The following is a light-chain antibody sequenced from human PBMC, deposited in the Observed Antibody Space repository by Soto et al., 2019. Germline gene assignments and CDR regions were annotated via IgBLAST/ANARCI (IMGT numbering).Light chain of an antibody. Sequence: DVVMTQSPLSLPVTLGQPASISCRSSQSVVYSDGIAYLTWFQQRPGQSPRRLIYRVSNRDSGVPDRFSGGGSGTDFTLKISRVEAEDVGVYYCMQGTHWPPTFGRGTKVEIK. CDR1: QSVVYSDGIAY. V-gene: IGKV2-30*01. J-gene: IGKJ1*01. CDR2: RVS. CDR3: MQGTHWPPT.